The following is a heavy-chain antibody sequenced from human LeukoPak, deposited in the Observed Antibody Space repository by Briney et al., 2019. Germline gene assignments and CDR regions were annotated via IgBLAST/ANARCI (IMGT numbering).Heavy chain of an antibody. V-gene: IGHV3-30*07. CDR2: ISHDGTKK. D-gene: IGHD4-23*01. J-gene: IGHJ6*02. Sequence: GGSLRLSCAASGLTFSYHAIHWVRQAPGKGLAWVAGISHDGTKKYFADSVKGRFTISRDNSKNTLYLQMNSLRAEDTAVYYCAKGPTTVVTLYYGMDVWGQGTTVTVSS. CDR3: AKGPTTVVTLYYGMDV. CDR1: GLTFSYHA.